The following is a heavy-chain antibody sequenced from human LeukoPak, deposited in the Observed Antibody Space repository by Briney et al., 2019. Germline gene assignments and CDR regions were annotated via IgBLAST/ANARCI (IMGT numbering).Heavy chain of an antibody. CDR1: GGSITNDSYF. D-gene: IGHD4-17*01. Sequence: SETLSLTCTVSGGSITNDSYFWGWIRQSPGKGLEWIGSIYYSGTTYYNPSLQGRVTISVDTSENQFSLILSSVTAADTAVYYCARDPSTTGTWFDPWGQGTLVTVSS. J-gene: IGHJ5*02. V-gene: IGHV4-39*02. CDR3: ARDPSTTGTWFDP. CDR2: IYYSGTT.